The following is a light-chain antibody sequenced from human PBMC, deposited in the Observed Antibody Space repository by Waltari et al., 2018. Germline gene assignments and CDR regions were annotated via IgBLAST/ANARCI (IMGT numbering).Light chain of an antibody. CDR1: QGISSY. CDR3: QQLNSYPRVT. CDR2: AAS. J-gene: IGKJ3*01. V-gene: IGKV1-9*01. Sequence: DIQLTQSPSFLSASVGDRVTITYRASQGISSYLAWYQQKPGKAPKLLIYAASTLQSGVPSRFSGSGSETEFTLTISSLQPEDFATYYCQQLNSYPRVTFGPGTKVDIK.